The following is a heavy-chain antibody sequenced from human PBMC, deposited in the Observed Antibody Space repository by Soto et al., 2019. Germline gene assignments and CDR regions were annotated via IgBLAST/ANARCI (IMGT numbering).Heavy chain of an antibody. V-gene: IGHV1-69*01. D-gene: IGHD3-10*01. CDR2: IIPMYGPA. CDR1: GGTFSSYA. CDR3: ARVTSMVRGVIDHGFGP. J-gene: IGHJ5*01. Sequence: QVPLVQSGAEVKKPGSSVTVSCKASGGTFSSYAIHWVRQAPGQGLEWMGGIIPMYGPAKYAQRFQGRVTLTADESTTTVYMALTSLTSQDTAVYYCARVTSMVRGVIDHGFGPWGQGTLITVSS.